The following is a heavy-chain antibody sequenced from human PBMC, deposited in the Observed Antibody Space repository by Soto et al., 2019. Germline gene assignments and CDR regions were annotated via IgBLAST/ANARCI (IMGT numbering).Heavy chain of an antibody. CDR1: GFTFRNYA. V-gene: IGHV3-23*01. J-gene: IGHJ4*02. Sequence: GGSLRLSCAVSGFTFRNYAMNWVRQAPGKGLEWVSAISGSGVTTDYADSVKGRFTISRDNSKNTLYLQMNSLRAEDTAVYFCAKDTCTNGVCFLGLDYWGQGTLVTVSS. D-gene: IGHD2-8*01. CDR3: AKDTCTNGVCFLGLDY. CDR2: ISGSGVTT.